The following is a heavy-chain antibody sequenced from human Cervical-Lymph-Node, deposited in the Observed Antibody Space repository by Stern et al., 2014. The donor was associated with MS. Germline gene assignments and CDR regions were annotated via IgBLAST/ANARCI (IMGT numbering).Heavy chain of an antibody. CDR3: ARQTTAWASDV. V-gene: IGHV5-51*01. D-gene: IGHD1-14*01. Sequence: EVQLVESGAELIRPGESLKISCKGSGYKFSVYWIAWVRQMPGKGLEWMGLISPGDSETRYSPSFQGQVTMSADKSTSTAYLQWSSLNASDTAMYFCARQTTAWASDVWGQGTLVTVSS. J-gene: IGHJ4*02. CDR2: ISPGDSET. CDR1: GYKFSVYW.